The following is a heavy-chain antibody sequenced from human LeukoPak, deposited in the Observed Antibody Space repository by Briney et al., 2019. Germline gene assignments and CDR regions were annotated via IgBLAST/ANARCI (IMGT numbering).Heavy chain of an antibody. J-gene: IGHJ4*02. D-gene: IGHD3-16*01. CDR2: ISYDGSNK. CDR3: ARDLWGKTAKFDY. V-gene: IGHV3-30*03. Sequence: GGSLRLSCAASGFTFSSYGMHWVRQAPGKGLEWVAVISYDGSNKYYADSVKGRFTISRDNSKNTLYLQMNSLRVEDTAVYYCARDLWGKTAKFDYWGQGTLVTVSS. CDR1: GFTFSSYG.